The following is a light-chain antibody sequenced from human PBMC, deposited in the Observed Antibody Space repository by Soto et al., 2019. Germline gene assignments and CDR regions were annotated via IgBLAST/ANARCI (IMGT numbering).Light chain of an antibody. Sequence: ETVMTQSPATLSVSPGERATLSCRARQSINRNLAWYQQKPGQAPRLLIYGASSRAAGVPDRFSGSGSGTEFTLTIGSLQSEDFAVYFCQQYDNRPPWTFGQGTTVERK. CDR3: QQYDNRPPWT. V-gene: IGKV3-15*01. CDR1: QSINRN. J-gene: IGKJ1*01. CDR2: GAS.